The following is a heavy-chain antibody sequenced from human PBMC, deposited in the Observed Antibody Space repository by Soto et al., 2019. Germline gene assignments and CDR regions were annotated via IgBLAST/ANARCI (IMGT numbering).Heavy chain of an antibody. Sequence: ASLKVSCKASGYTFTSYAMHWVSKATGQRLEWMGWINAGNGNTKYSQKFQGRVTITRDTSASTAYMELSSLRSEDTAVYYCASTGYGSGTTLAAFDIWGQGTMVTVSS. CDR1: GYTFTSYA. J-gene: IGHJ3*02. CDR2: INAGNGNT. D-gene: IGHD3-10*01. CDR3: ASTGYGSGTTLAAFDI. V-gene: IGHV1-3*01.